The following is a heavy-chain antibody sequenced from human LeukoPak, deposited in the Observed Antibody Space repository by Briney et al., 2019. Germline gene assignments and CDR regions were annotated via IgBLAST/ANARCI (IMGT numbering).Heavy chain of an antibody. Sequence: SETLSLTCRVSGVSISSGSNYWGWIRQPPGKTLEWIGSIYSSGSTYYNSSLKSRVIILIDTAKNHFSLNLSSVTAADRAVYYCARSDGYGLVGIWGQGTMVTVSS. J-gene: IGHJ3*02. CDR3: ARSDGYGLVGI. V-gene: IGHV4-39*07. CDR1: GVSISSGSNY. CDR2: IYSSGST. D-gene: IGHD3-10*01.